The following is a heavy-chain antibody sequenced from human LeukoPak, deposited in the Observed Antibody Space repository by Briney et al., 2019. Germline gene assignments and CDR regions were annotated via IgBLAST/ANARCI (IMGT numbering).Heavy chain of an antibody. J-gene: IGHJ3*02. CDR1: GGSITNLNYY. Sequence: PSETLSLTCTVSGGSITNLNYYWTWIRQPAGKKLEWIGRIYTSGGTNYNPSLKSRVTMSVDRSKNQISLNLASLTAADTALYYCAGRGSSSGTFDIWGPGTFVTVSS. V-gene: IGHV4-61*02. D-gene: IGHD2-2*01. CDR2: IYTSGGT. CDR3: AGRGSSSGTFDI.